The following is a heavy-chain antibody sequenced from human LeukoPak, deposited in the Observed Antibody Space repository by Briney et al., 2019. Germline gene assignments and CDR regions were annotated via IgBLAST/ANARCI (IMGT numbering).Heavy chain of an antibody. CDR2: ITYTGST. CDR1: RGSTSSSSFY. D-gene: IGHD3-10*01. Sequence: PSETLSLTCTVSRGSTSSSSFYRGWIRQPPGKGLEWIGTITYTGSTSYNPSLKSRVTISVDTSKNQFSLKLSSVTAADTAVYYCARHGMVRGVIIPYYFDFWGQGTPVTVSS. CDR3: ARHGMVRGVIIPYYFDF. V-gene: IGHV4-39*01. J-gene: IGHJ4*02.